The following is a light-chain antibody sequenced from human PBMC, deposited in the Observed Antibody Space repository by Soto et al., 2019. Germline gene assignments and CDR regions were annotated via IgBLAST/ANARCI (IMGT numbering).Light chain of an antibody. CDR1: SSDVDDYGD. J-gene: IGLJ1*01. CDR2: DGT. V-gene: IGLV2-11*01. CDR3: CSYVTTPEI. Sequence: QSALAQPRSVSGSPGQILTISCTGTSSDVDDYGDVSWYQQYPGKAPKLVIYDGTKRPSGVPDRFSGSNSGNTASLTISGLQAEDEADYYCCSYVTTPEIFGAGTKVTV.